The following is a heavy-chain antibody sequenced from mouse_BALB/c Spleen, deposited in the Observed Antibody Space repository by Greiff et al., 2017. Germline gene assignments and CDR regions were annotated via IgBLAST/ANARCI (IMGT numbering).Heavy chain of an antibody. CDR1: GYSFTGYT. V-gene: IGHV1-18*01. CDR2: INPYNGGT. J-gene: IGHJ4*01. CDR3: ARGGDHGNLYYYAMDY. D-gene: IGHD2-1*01. Sequence: VQLQQSGPELVKPGASMKISCKASGYSFTGYTMNWVKQSHGKNLEWIGLINPYNGGTSYNQKFKGKATLTVDKSSSTAYMELLSLTSEDSAVYYCARGGDHGNLYYYAMDYWGQGTSVTVSS.